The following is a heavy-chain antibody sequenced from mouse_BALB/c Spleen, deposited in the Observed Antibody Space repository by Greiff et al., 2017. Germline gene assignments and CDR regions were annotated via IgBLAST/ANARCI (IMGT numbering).Heavy chain of an antibody. J-gene: IGHJ2*01. V-gene: IGHV1-9*01. Sequence: QVQLKESGAELMKPGASVKISCKATGYTFSSYWIEWVKQRPGHGLEWIGEILPGSGSTNYNEKFKGKATFTADTSSNTAYMQLSSLTSEDSAVYYCARGLYYYGSSYYFDYWGQGTTLTVSS. CDR3: ARGLYYYGSSYYFDY. CDR2: ILPGSGST. D-gene: IGHD1-1*01. CDR1: GYTFSSYW.